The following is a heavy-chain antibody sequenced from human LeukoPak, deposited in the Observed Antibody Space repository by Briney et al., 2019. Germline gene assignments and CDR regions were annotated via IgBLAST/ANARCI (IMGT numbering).Heavy chain of an antibody. V-gene: IGHV3-30-3*01. CDR3: ARDGVEYSGSFLGGFDY. J-gene: IGHJ4*02. Sequence: GGSLRLSCAASGFTFSSYAMHWVRQAPGKGLEWVAVISYDGSNKYYADSVKGRFTISRDNSKNTLYLQMNSLRAEDTAVYYCARDGVEYSGSFLGGFDYWGQGTLVTVSS. D-gene: IGHD6-6*01. CDR1: GFTFSSYA. CDR2: ISYDGSNK.